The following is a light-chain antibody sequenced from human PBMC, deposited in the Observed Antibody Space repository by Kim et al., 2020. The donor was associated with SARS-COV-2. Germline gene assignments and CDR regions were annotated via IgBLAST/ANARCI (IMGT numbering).Light chain of an antibody. CDR1: QSVSKNY. V-gene: IGKV3-20*01. J-gene: IGKJ2*01. CDR2: GAS. CDR3: QQYGSSPYT. Sequence: WSPGERATLSCRASQSVSKNYLAWYQQKPGQAPRLLIYGASSRATGIPDRFSGSGSGTDFILTISRLEPEDFAVYYCQQYGSSPYTFGQGTKLEI.